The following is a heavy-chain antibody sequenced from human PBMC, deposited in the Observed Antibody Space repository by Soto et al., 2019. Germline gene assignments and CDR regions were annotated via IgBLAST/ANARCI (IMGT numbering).Heavy chain of an antibody. V-gene: IGHV4-31*03. J-gene: IGHJ4*02. D-gene: IGHD2-2*01. CDR1: GGSISSGGYY. Sequence: SXTLSLTCTVSGGSISSGGYYWSWIRQHPGKGLEWIGYIYYSGSTYYNPSLKSRVTISVDTSKNQFSLKLSSLTASDTAVYYCATYQRKTEFDYWGQGTLVTVSS. CDR3: ATYQRKTEFDY. CDR2: IYYSGST.